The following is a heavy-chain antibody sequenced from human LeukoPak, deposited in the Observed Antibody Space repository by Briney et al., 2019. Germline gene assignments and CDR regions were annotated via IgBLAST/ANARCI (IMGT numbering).Heavy chain of an antibody. D-gene: IGHD3-10*01. CDR3: AREGGRRGYYFMDV. J-gene: IGHJ6*03. Sequence: SLTLSLTCTVSNYWSWIRQPAGKGLEWIGRIFNSGTTHYNPSLQSRVTLSVDTSRNQFSLKVSSVTAADTAVYYCAREGGRRGYYFMDVWGKGTTVTISS. CDR2: IFNSGTT. CDR1: NY. V-gene: IGHV4-61*02.